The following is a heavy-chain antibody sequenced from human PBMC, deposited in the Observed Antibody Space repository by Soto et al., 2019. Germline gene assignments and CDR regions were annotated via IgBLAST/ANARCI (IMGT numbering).Heavy chain of an antibody. Sequence: ASVKVSCKASGGTFSSYAISWVRQAPGQGLEWMGGIIPIFGTANYAQKFQGRVTITADESTSTAYMELSSLRSEDTAVYYCARADARGYSYGYSYYFDYWGQGTLVTVSS. D-gene: IGHD5-18*01. J-gene: IGHJ4*02. CDR2: IIPIFGTA. CDR3: ARADARGYSYGYSYYFDY. CDR1: GGTFSSYA. V-gene: IGHV1-69*13.